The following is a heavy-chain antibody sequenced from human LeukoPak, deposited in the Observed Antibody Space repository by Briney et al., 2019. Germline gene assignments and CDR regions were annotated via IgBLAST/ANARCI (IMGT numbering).Heavy chain of an antibody. D-gene: IGHD4-23*01. CDR2: ISAYNGNT. J-gene: IGHJ4*02. V-gene: IGHV1-18*01. CDR3: ARIRDDYGGNSGFDY. Sequence: ASVKVSCKASGYTFTSYDINWVRQATGQGLEWMGWISAYNGNTNYAQKLQGRVTMTTDTSTSTAYMELRSLRSDDTAVYYCARIRDDYGGNSGFDYWGQGTLVTVSS. CDR1: GYTFTSYD.